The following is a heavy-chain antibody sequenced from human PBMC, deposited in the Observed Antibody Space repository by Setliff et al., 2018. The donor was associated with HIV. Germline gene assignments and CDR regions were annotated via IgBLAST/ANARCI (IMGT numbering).Heavy chain of an antibody. CDR3: AGHPVTSGWLSLNWFNP. Sequence: LSLTCSVSGGSINTSSYYWAWVRQPPGNELEWIGSIYHDGTTHYRSSLRSRAAISIDTSKSQISLKVRSVTAADTAVYFCAGHPVTSGWLSLNWFNPWGQGILVTVSS. CDR1: GGSINTSSYY. CDR2: IYHDGTT. J-gene: IGHJ5*01. D-gene: IGHD6-19*01. V-gene: IGHV4-39*07.